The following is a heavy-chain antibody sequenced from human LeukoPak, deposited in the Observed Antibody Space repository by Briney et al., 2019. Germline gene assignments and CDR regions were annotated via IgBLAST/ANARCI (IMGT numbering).Heavy chain of an antibody. CDR1: GGSISSYY. J-gene: IGHJ4*02. CDR2: IYYSGST. CDR3: ARDRGYDREGWGRYFDY. V-gene: IGHV4-59*01. D-gene: IGHD3-22*01. Sequence: PSETLSLTCTVSGGSISSYYWSWIRQPPGKGLEWIGYIYYSGSTNYNPSLKSRVTISVDTSKNQFSLKLSSVTAADTAVYYWARDRGYDREGWGRYFDYWGQGTLVTVSS.